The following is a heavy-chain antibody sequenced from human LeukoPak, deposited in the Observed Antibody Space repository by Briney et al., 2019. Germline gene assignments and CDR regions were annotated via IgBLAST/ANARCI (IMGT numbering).Heavy chain of an antibody. CDR3: TRDVSAPGEDAFDI. CDR2: IRSKAYGGTT. Sequence: GGSLRLSCTASGFTFGDYAMSWVRQAPGKGLEWVGFIRSKAYGGTTEYAASVKGRFTISRDDSKSIAYLQMNSLKTEDTAVYYCTRDVSAPGEDAFDIWGQGTMVTVSS. V-gene: IGHV3-49*04. D-gene: IGHD2/OR15-2a*01. CDR1: GFTFGDYA. J-gene: IGHJ3*02.